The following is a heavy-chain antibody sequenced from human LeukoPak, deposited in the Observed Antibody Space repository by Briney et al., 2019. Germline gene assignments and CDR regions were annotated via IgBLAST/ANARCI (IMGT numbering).Heavy chain of an antibody. J-gene: IGHJ4*02. CDR2: IKQDGSEK. D-gene: IGHD3-3*01. CDR1: GFTFSSYW. CDR3: ARDDSYCDFWSGYY. V-gene: IGHV3-7*01. Sequence: GGSLRLSCAASGFTFSSYWMSWVRQAPGKGLEWVANIKQDGSEKYYVDSVKGRFTISRDNAKNSLYLQMNSLRAEDTAVYYCARDDSYCDFWSGYYWGQGTLVTVSS.